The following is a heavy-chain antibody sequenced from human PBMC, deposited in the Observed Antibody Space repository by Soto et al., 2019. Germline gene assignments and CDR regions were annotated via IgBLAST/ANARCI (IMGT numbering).Heavy chain of an antibody. J-gene: IGHJ4*02. V-gene: IGHV4-59*01. CDR3: ARSLGSGEQWLVFHY. Sequence: SETLSLTCTVSGGSISSYYWSWIRQPPGKGLEWIGYIYYSGSTNYNPSLKSRVTISVDTSKNQFSLKLSSVTAADTAVYYCARSLGSGEQWLVFHYWGQGTLVTVSS. D-gene: IGHD6-19*01. CDR1: GGSISSYY. CDR2: IYYSGST.